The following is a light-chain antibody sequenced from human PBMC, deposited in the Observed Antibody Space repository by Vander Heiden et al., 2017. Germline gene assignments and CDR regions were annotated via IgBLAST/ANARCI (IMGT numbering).Light chain of an antibody. CDR3: CSYAGSSTYV. J-gene: IGLJ1*01. Sequence: QSALTQPASVSGSPGQSITISCTGTSSDVGSYNLVSWYQQHPGKAPKLMIYEGSKRPSGVSNRFSGSKSGSTASLTISGLQAGDEADYYCCSYAGSSTYVFGTGTKVTVL. CDR1: SSDVGSYNL. V-gene: IGLV2-23*01. CDR2: EGS.